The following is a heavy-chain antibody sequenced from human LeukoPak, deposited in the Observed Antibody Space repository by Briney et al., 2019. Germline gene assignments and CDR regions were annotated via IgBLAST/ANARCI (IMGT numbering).Heavy chain of an antibody. CDR1: GFTFSSYA. CDR3: ARADTYCGGDCYPGAEYFQH. D-gene: IGHD2-21*02. Sequence: GGSLRLSCAASGFTFSSYAMSWVRQAPGKGLEWVSAISGSGGSTYYADSVKGRFTISRDDSKNTLYLQMNSLRAEDTAVYYCARADTYCGGDCYPGAEYFQHWGQGTLVTVSS. V-gene: IGHV3-23*01. J-gene: IGHJ1*01. CDR2: ISGSGGST.